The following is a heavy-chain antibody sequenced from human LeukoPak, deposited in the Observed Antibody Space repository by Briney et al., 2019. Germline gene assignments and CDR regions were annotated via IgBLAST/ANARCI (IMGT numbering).Heavy chain of an antibody. D-gene: IGHD2-2*01. Sequence: ASVKVSCKASGYTFTGYYMHWVRQAPGQGLEWMGWINPNSGGTNYAQKFQGRVTMTRDTSISTAYMELSRLRSDDTAVYYCARSSLPIVVVPAAMRVDGLTFDYWGQGTLVTLSS. CDR2: INPNSGGT. J-gene: IGHJ4*02. CDR1: GYTFTGYY. CDR3: ARSSLPIVVVPAAMRVDGLTFDY. V-gene: IGHV1-2*02.